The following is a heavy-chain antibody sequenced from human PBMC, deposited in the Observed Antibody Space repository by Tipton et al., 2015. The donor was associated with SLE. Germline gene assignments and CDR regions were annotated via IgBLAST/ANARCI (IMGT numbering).Heavy chain of an antibody. Sequence: SLRLSCAASGFTFSSYAMSWARQAPGKGLEWVSAIIGSGGSTYYADSVKGRFTISRDNSKNTLYLQMNSLRAEDTAVYYCARGALRGLWDYWGQGTLVTVSS. D-gene: IGHD2/OR15-2a*01. CDR1: GFTFSSYA. J-gene: IGHJ4*02. V-gene: IGHV3-23*01. CDR3: ARGALRGLWDY. CDR2: IIGSGGST.